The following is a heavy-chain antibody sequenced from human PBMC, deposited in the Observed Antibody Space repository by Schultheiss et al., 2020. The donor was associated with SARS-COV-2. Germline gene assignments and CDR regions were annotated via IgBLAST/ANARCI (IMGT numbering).Heavy chain of an antibody. V-gene: IGHV4-34*01. CDR3: ARRAGWVDAFDI. CDR2: IYYSGST. CDR1: GGSFSGYY. D-gene: IGHD1-14*01. Sequence: SETLSLTCAVYGGSFSGYYWSWIRQPPGKGLEWIGYIYYSGSTNYNPSLKSRVTMSVDTSKNQFSLKLSSVTAADTAVYYCARRAGWVDAFDIWGQGTMVTVSS. J-gene: IGHJ3*02.